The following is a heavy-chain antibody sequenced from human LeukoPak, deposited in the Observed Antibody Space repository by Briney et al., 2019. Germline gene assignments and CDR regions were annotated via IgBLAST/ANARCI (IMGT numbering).Heavy chain of an antibody. V-gene: IGHV4-4*02. CDR3: ARSYAHDY. D-gene: IGHD2-2*01. J-gene: IGHJ4*02. CDR2: INHSGST. Sequence: PSGTLSLTCAVSGGSISSSNWWSWVRQPPGKGLEWIGEINHSGSTNYNPSLKSRVTISVDTSKNQFSLKLSSVTAADTAVYYCARSYAHDYWGQGTLVTVSS. CDR1: GGSISSSNW.